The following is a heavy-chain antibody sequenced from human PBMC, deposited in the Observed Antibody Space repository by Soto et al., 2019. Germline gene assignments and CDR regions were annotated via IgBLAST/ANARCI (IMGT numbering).Heavy chain of an antibody. Sequence: SETLSLTCAVSGGSISSGGYSWSWIRQPPGKGLEWIGYIYHSGSTYYNPSLKSRVTISVDRSKKQFSLKLSSVTAADTAVYYCARDTGYSSSSGFPWFDPWGQGTLVTVSS. D-gene: IGHD6-6*01. CDR1: GGSISSGGYS. J-gene: IGHJ5*02. V-gene: IGHV4-30-2*01. CDR2: IYHSGST. CDR3: ARDTGYSSSSGFPWFDP.